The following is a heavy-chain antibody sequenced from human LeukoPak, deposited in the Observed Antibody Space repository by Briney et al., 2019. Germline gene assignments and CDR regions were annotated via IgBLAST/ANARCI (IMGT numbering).Heavy chain of an antibody. V-gene: IGHV3-23*01. CDR1: GFTFSSYA. Sequence: PGGSLRLSCAASGFTFSSYAMSWVRQAPGKGLEWVSAISGSGGSTYYADSVKGRFTISRDNSKNTLYLQMNSLRAEDTAVYYCAEQIAVAGTGDYFDYWGQGTLVTVSS. CDR2: ISGSGGST. D-gene: IGHD6-19*01. J-gene: IGHJ4*02. CDR3: AEQIAVAGTGDYFDY.